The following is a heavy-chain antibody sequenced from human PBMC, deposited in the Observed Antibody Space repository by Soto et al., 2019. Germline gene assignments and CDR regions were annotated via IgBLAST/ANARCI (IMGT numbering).Heavy chain of an antibody. CDR1: GGTFSSYA. Sequence: QVQLVQSGAEVKKPGSSVKVSCKASGGTFSSYAISWVRQAPGQGLEWMGGIIPISGTAHYAQKIQGRVTITANEPTTTAYIERISVRSEHTSVYFCARVQGISTSLEVYYYYYFGMDVCGQVTTVTVSS. J-gene: IGHJ6*02. CDR2: IIPISGTA. D-gene: IGHD2-2*01. CDR3: ARVQGISTSLEVYYYYYFGMDV. V-gene: IGHV1-69*01.